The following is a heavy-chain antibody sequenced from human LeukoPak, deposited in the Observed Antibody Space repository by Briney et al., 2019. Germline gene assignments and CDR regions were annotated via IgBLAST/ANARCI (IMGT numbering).Heavy chain of an antibody. Sequence: PGRSLRLSCAASGFTFSSYGMHWVRQAPGKGLEWVAVIWYDGSNKYYADSVKGRFTISRDNSKNTLYLQMNSLRAGDTAVYYCASGTYYYDSSGYLDYWGQGTLVTVSS. CDR1: GFTFSSYG. CDR3: ASGTYYYDSSGYLDY. J-gene: IGHJ4*02. D-gene: IGHD3-22*01. V-gene: IGHV3-33*01. CDR2: IWYDGSNK.